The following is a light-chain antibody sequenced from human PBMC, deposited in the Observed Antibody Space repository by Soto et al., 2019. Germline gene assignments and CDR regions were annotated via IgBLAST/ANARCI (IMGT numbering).Light chain of an antibody. CDR2: GAS. J-gene: IGKJ5*01. CDR3: QQYGGTPPIT. CDR1: QKISSSY. V-gene: IGKV3-20*01. Sequence: EIVLTQSPGTLSLSPGERATLSFRASQKISSSYLAWYQQKPGQAPRFLIYGASSRATGIPDRFSGSGSGTDFTLTVSRLEPEDFAVYYCQQYGGTPPITFGQGTRLEIK.